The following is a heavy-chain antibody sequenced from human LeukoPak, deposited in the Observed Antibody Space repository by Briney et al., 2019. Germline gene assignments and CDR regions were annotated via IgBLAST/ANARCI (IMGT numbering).Heavy chain of an antibody. V-gene: IGHV3-30-3*01. CDR3: ARGGGSYYGGNFDS. Sequence: GRSLRLSCAASGFTFSSYAMHWVRQAPGKGLEWVAVISYDGSNKYYADSVKGRFTISRDNAKNSLYLQMNSLRAEDTAVYYCARGGGSYYGGNFDSWGQGTLVTVSS. J-gene: IGHJ4*02. CDR1: GFTFSSYA. CDR2: ISYDGSNK. D-gene: IGHD1-26*01.